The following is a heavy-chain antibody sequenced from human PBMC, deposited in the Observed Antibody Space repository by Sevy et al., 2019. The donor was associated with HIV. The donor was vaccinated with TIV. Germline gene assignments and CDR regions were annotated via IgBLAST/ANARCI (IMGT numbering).Heavy chain of an antibody. Sequence: GGSLRLSCAASGFTFSSYNMNWVRQAPGKGLEWVSSISGLSNYIYYADSMKGRFTISRDNAKNTLNLQMNSLRGDDTAVYFWSRGPPDGSYDYFDSWGQGILVTVSS. CDR1: GFTFSSYN. V-gene: IGHV3-21*06. CDR2: ISGLSNYI. CDR3: SRGPPDGSYDYFDS. J-gene: IGHJ4*02. D-gene: IGHD3-10*01.